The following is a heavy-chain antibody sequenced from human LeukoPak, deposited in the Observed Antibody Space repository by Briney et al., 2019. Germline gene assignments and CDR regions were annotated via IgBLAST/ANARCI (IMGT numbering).Heavy chain of an antibody. J-gene: IGHJ5*02. D-gene: IGHD4-17*01. CDR1: GFTFSSYS. CDR3: ARVGYYGDSLP. V-gene: IGHV3-48*04. Sequence: GGSLRLSCAASGFTFSSYSMNWVRQAPGKGLEWVSYISSSSSTINYADSLKGRFTISRDNAKNSLYLQMNSLRAEDTAVYYCARVGYYGDSLPWGQGTLVTVSS. CDR2: ISSSSSTI.